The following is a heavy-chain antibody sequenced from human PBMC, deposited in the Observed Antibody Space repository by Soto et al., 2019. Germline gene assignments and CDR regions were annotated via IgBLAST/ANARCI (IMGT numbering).Heavy chain of an antibody. Sequence: ASVKVSCKASGYTFTSYAMHWVRQAPGQRLEWMGWINAGNGNTKYSQKFQGRVTITRDTSASTAYMELSSLRSEDTAVYYCARADHCSGGSCYQYFDSWGQGTLVTVSS. CDR1: GYTFTSYA. J-gene: IGHJ4*02. CDR2: INAGNGNT. V-gene: IGHV1-3*01. CDR3: ARADHCSGGSCYQYFDS. D-gene: IGHD2-15*01.